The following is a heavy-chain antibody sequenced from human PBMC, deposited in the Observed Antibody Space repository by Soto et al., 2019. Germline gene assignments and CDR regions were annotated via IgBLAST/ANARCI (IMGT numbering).Heavy chain of an antibody. CDR1: GYTFTSYY. Sequence: ASVKVSCKASGYTFTSYYMNWVRQAPGQGLEWMGIINPSGGSTSYAQKFQGRVTMTRDTSTSTVYMELSSLRSEDTAVYYCASGGSIVVXPAARQVGAVADGSFDYWGQGTLVTVSS. CDR3: ASGGSIVVXPAARQVGAVADGSFDY. J-gene: IGHJ4*01. D-gene: IGHD2-2*01. CDR2: INPSGGST. V-gene: IGHV1-46*01.